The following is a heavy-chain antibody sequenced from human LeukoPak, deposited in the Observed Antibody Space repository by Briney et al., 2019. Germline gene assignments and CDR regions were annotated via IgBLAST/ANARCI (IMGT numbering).Heavy chain of an antibody. CDR3: ARAVRYCSSTSCHNWFDP. D-gene: IGHD2-2*01. J-gene: IGHJ5*02. V-gene: IGHV4-31*03. Sequence: SETLSLTCTVSGVSISSGGYYWSWIRQHPGKGLEWIGYIYYSGSTYYNPSLKSRVTISVDTSKNQFSLKLSSVTAADTAVYYCARAVRYCSSTSCHNWFDPWGQGTLVTVSS. CDR2: IYYSGST. CDR1: GVSISSGGYY.